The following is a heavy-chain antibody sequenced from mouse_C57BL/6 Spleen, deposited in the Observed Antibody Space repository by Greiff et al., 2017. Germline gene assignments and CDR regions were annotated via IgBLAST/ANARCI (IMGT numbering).Heavy chain of an antibody. CDR3: AKNTRDGSSLYAMDD. V-gene: IGHV2-5*01. Sequence: VMLVESGPGLVQPSQSLSITCTVSGFSLTSYGVHWVRQSPGKGLEWLGVIWRGGSTDYNAAFMSSLSITKDNSKSQVFFKMHSLQADDAAIYYCAKNTRDGSSLYAMDDWGQGTSVTVSS. CDR1: GFSLTSYG. CDR2: IWRGGST. D-gene: IGHD1-1*01. J-gene: IGHJ4*01.